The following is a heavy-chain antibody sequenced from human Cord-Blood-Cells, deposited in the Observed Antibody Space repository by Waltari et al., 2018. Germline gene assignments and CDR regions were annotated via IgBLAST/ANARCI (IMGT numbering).Heavy chain of an antibody. Sequence: QVQLVQSGAEVKKPGASVKVSCRASGYTFTGYYMHWVRQAPGQGLEWMGWINHNSGGTNYAQKFQGRVTMTRDTSISTAYMELSRLRSDDTAVYYCARDPTYYDFWSGYYFDYWGQGTLVTVSS. CDR3: ARDPTYYDFWSGYYFDY. J-gene: IGHJ4*02. D-gene: IGHD3-3*01. V-gene: IGHV1-2*02. CDR1: GYTFTGYY. CDR2: INHNSGGT.